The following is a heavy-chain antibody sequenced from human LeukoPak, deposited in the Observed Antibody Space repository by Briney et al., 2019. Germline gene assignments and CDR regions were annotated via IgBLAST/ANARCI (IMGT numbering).Heavy chain of an antibody. CDR2: IWYDGSNK. J-gene: IGHJ6*02. Sequence: GRSLRLSCAASGFTFSNYSMHWVRQAPGKGLEWVAVIWYDGSNKYYADSVKGRFTISRDNAKNTLYLQMNSLRAEDTAVYYCARDAVDTANAVWGQGTTVTVSS. V-gene: IGHV3-33*08. CDR1: GFTFSNYS. D-gene: IGHD5-18*01. CDR3: ARDAVDTANAV.